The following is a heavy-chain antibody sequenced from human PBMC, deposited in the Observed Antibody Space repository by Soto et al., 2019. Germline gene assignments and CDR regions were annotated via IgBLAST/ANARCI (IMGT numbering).Heavy chain of an antibody. D-gene: IGHD6-6*01. CDR2: IYYSGST. CDR1: GGSISSYY. J-gene: IGHJ5*02. Sequence: SETLSLTCTVSGGSISSYYWSWIRQPPGKGLEWIGYIYYSGSTNYNPSLKSRVTISVDTSKNQFSLKLSSVTAADTAVYYCARAQQLGWFDPWGQGTLVTVSS. CDR3: ARAQQLGWFDP. V-gene: IGHV4-59*01.